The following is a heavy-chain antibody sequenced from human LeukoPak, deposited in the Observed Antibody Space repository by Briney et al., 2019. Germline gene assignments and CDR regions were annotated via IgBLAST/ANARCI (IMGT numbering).Heavy chain of an antibody. Sequence: SETLSLTCTVSGGSIGTSSYYWGWIRQPPGKGLEWIGSIYYSGSTYYNPSLKSRVTISVDTSKNQFSLKLSSVTAADTAVYYCARHLRWRTSFSPFDYWGQGTLVTVSS. V-gene: IGHV4-39*01. CDR2: IYYSGST. CDR1: GGSIGTSSYY. CDR3: ARHLRWRTSFSPFDY. D-gene: IGHD3/OR15-3a*01. J-gene: IGHJ4*02.